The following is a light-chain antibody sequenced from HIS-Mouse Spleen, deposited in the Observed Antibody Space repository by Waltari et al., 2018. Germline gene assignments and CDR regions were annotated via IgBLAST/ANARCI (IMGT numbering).Light chain of an antibody. CDR3: SSYTSSSTLV. V-gene: IGLV2-14*03. J-gene: IGLJ2*01. Sequence: QSALTQPASVSGSPGQSITISCTGTSSDVGGYNYVSWYQQHPGKAPKLMIYDVSNRPSGVPYRFSGSKSGNTASLTISGLQAEDEADYYCSSYTSSSTLVFGGGTKLTVL. CDR1: SSDVGGYNY. CDR2: DVS.